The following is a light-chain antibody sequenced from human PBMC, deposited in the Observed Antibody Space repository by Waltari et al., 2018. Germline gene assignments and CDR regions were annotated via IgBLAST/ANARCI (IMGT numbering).Light chain of an antibody. J-gene: IGLJ3*02. Sequence: QLVLPQSPSASASLGASVKLTCTLSSGHSSNVVAWLQQRPEKGPRYLMKVNSDGSHTKGDEIPDRFSGSSPGAERYLTFSSLQSEDEADYFCQTGGHGTWVFGGGTKLTVL. V-gene: IGLV4-69*01. CDR3: QTGGHGTWV. CDR1: SGHSSNV. CDR2: VNSDGSH.